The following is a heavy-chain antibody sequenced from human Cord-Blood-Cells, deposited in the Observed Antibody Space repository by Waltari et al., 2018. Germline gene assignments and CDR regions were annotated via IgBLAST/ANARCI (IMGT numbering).Heavy chain of an antibody. CDR2: IYYSGST. D-gene: IGHD6-13*01. V-gene: IGHV4-39*01. Sequence: QLQLQESGPGLVKPSETLSLTCTVSGGSISSSSYYWGWIRQPPGKGLEWIGSIYYSGSTYYNPTLKSRVTISVDTSKNQFSLKLSSVTAADTAVYYCARQRGSSWYYWGQGTLVTVSS. J-gene: IGHJ4*02. CDR3: ARQRGSSWYY. CDR1: GGSISSSSYY.